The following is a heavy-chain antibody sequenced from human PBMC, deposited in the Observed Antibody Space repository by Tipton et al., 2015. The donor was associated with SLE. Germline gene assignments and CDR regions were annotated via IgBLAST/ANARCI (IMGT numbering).Heavy chain of an antibody. CDR3: AKDGSYGDYPDY. Sequence: GSLRLSCAASGFTFDDYAMHWVRQAPGKGPEWVSLISWDGGSAYYADSVKGRFTISRDNSKNSLYLQMNSLRAEDTALYYCAKDGSYGDYPDYWGQGTLVTVSS. D-gene: IGHD1-26*01. V-gene: IGHV3-43D*04. CDR1: GFTFDDYA. CDR2: ISWDGGSA. J-gene: IGHJ4*02.